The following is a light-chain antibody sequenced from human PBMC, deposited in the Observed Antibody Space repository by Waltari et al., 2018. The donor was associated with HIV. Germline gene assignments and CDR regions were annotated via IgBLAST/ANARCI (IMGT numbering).Light chain of an antibody. CDR3: QSTDYDGTWV. Sequence: SYDLPQTPSVSVSPGQTARINCSRGSLPRKASFWYRQNAGQAPVLLIYGDIQRPSGISERISGSGSGTGITLTISGVQPEDEADYFCQSTDYDGTWVFGGGTKLTVL. V-gene: IGLV3-25*03. CDR2: GDI. CDR1: SLPRKA. J-gene: IGLJ3*02.